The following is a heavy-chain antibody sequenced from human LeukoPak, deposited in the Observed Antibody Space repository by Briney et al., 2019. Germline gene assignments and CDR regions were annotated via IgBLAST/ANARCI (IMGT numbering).Heavy chain of an antibody. CDR3: ARVRWASCYFEY. CDR2: ISSGSSSI. D-gene: IGHD4-23*01. V-gene: IGHV3-48*02. CDR1: GFTFSTYS. Sequence: GGSLRLSCAASGFTFSTYSMNWVRQAPGKGLEWVSYISSGSSSISYADSVKGRFTISRDNAKNSLYLQMNSLRDEDTAVYYCARVRWASCYFEYWGQGTLVTVSS. J-gene: IGHJ4*02.